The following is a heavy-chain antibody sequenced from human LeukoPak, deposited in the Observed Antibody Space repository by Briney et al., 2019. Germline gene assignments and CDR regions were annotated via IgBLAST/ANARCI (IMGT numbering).Heavy chain of an antibody. CDR2: INPNSGGT. J-gene: IGHJ5*02. CDR1: GYTFTGYY. D-gene: IGHD2-2*01. Sequence: ASVKVSCKASGYTFTGYYMHWVRRAPGQGHEWMGWINPNSGGTNYAQKFQGRVTMTRDTSISTAYMELSRLRSDDTAVYYCARGWEYQLLLRGRGWFDPWGQGTLLTVSS. CDR3: ARGWEYQLLLRGRGWFDP. V-gene: IGHV1-2*02.